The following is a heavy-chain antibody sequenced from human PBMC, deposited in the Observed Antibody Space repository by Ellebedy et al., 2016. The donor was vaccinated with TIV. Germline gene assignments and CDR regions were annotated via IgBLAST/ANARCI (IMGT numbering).Heavy chain of an antibody. D-gene: IGHD3-22*01. V-gene: IGHV5-51*01. CDR1: GYSFTSYW. CDR2: IYPGDSDT. CDR3: ASSTCYYDSSGYYSDAFDI. J-gene: IGHJ3*02. Sequence: GESLKISXKGSGYSFTSYWIGWVRQMPGKGLEWMGIIYPGDSDTRYSPSFQGQVTISADKSISTAYLQWSSLKASDTAMYYCASSTCYYDSSGYYSDAFDIWGQGTMVTVSS.